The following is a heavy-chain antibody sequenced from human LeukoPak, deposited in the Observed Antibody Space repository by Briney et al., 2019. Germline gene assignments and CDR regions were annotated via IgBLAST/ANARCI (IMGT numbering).Heavy chain of an antibody. D-gene: IGHD3-22*01. J-gene: IGHJ6*03. V-gene: IGHV1-18*01. CDR2: ISAYNGNT. Sequence: GASVKVSCKASGYTFTSYGISWVRQAPGQGLEWMGWISAYNGNTNYAQKLQGRVTMTTDTSTSTAYMELRSLRSDDTAVYYCARSLDSSGYRAYYYYYMDVWGKGTTVTVSS. CDR3: ARSLDSSGYRAYYYYYMDV. CDR1: GYTFTSYG.